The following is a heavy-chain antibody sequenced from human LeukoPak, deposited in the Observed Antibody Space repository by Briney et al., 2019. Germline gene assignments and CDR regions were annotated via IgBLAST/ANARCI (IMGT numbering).Heavy chain of an antibody. Sequence: GGSLRLSCAASGFTFSSYGMHWVRQAPGKGLEWVAAISYDGSNKYYADSVKGRFTISRDNSKNTLYLQMNSLRAEDTAVYYCAKIYCSGGSCYHGAFDIWGQGTIVTVSS. D-gene: IGHD2-15*01. V-gene: IGHV3-30*18. CDR1: GFTFSSYG. J-gene: IGHJ3*02. CDR3: AKIYCSGGSCYHGAFDI. CDR2: ISYDGSNK.